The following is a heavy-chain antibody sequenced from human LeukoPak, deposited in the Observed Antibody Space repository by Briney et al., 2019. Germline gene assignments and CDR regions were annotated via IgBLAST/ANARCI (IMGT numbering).Heavy chain of an antibody. Sequence: SETLSLTCTVSGGSISSSIYYWGWIRQPPGKGLEWIGSIYYSGSTYYNPSLKSRVTISVDTSKNQFSLKLSSVTAADTAVYYCARGFGLPAAMVLRWFDPWGQGTLVTVSS. J-gene: IGHJ5*02. V-gene: IGHV4-39*07. CDR2: IYYSGST. D-gene: IGHD2-2*01. CDR1: GGSISSSIYY. CDR3: ARGFGLPAAMVLRWFDP.